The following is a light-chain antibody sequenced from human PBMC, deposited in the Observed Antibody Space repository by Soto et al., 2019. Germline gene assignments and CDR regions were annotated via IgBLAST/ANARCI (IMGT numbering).Light chain of an antibody. J-gene: IGKJ2*01. CDR2: KAS. CDR3: QQYNSYPYT. CDR1: QSISSW. V-gene: IGKV1-5*03. Sequence: DIQMTQSPSTLSASVGDRVTITCRASQSISSWLAWYQQKPGKAPKLLIYKASSLESEVPSRFSGSGSGTEFTLTISSLQPDDFATYCCQQYNSYPYTFGQGTKVDIK.